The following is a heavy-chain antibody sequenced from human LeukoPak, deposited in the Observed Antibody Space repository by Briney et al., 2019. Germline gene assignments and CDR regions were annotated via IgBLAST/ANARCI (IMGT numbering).Heavy chain of an antibody. D-gene: IGHD3-22*01. V-gene: IGHV3-23*01. CDR2: ISGSGGST. Sequence: GGSLRLSCAASGFTFSSYAMSWVRQAPGKGLEWVSAISGSGGSTYYADSVKGRFTISRDNSKNTLYLQMNSLRAEDTAVYYCARDPDSSGYYDYWGQGTLVTVSS. CDR1: GFTFSSYA. J-gene: IGHJ4*02. CDR3: ARDPDSSGYYDY.